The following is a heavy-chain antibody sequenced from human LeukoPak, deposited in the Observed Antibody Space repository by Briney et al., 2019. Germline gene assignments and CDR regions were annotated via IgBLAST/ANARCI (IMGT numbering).Heavy chain of an antibody. CDR2: INPNGDST. CDR1: GNTFTNYY. D-gene: IGHD3-3*01. CDR3: ARGITPLTYYYMDV. Sequence: ASVKVSCKASGNTFTNYYIHWVRQAPGQGLEWMGIINPNGDSTSYAQKFQGRVTMTRDTSTSTVYMELSSLRSEDTAVYYCARGITPLTYYYMDVWGKGTTVTVSS. J-gene: IGHJ6*03. V-gene: IGHV1-46*01.